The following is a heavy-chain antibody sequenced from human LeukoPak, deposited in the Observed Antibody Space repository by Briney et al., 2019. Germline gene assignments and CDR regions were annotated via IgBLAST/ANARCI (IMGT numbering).Heavy chain of an antibody. CDR1: GYTFTGYY. V-gene: IGHV1-2*02. D-gene: IGHD2-15*01. J-gene: IGHJ5*02. CDR3: ARGKGYCSGGSCFWGNWFDP. Sequence: GASVKVSCKASGYTFTGYYMHWVRQAPGQGLEWTGWINPNSGGTNYAQKFQGRVTMTRDTSISTAYMELSRLRSEDTAVYYCARGKGYCSGGSCFWGNWFDPWGQGTLVTVSS. CDR2: INPNSGGT.